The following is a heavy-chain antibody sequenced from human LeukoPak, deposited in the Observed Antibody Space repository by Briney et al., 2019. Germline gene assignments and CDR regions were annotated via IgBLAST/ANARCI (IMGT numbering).Heavy chain of an antibody. CDR2: ISSSSSYI. D-gene: IGHD3-3*01. J-gene: IGHJ4*02. V-gene: IGHV3-21*01. Sequence: GGSLRLSCAASGFTFSSYSMNWVRQAPGKGLEWVSSISSSSSYIYYADSVKGRFTISRDNAKNSLYLQMNSLRAEDTAVYYCARFIYDFWSGYPPYFDYWGQGTLATVSS. CDR3: ARFIYDFWSGYPPYFDY. CDR1: GFTFSSYS.